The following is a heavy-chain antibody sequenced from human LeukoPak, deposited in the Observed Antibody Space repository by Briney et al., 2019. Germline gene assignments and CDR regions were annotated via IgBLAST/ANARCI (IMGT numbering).Heavy chain of an antibody. CDR2: ISAYNGNT. D-gene: IGHD6-19*01. CDR1: GGTFSSYA. Sequence: ASVKVSCKASGGTFSSYAISWVRQAPGQGLEWMGWISAYNGNTDYAQKFQARVTMTTDTSTSTAYMEVRSLRSDDTAVYYCARGRIAVAGVFDYWGQGTLVTVSS. V-gene: IGHV1-18*01. J-gene: IGHJ4*02. CDR3: ARGRIAVAGVFDY.